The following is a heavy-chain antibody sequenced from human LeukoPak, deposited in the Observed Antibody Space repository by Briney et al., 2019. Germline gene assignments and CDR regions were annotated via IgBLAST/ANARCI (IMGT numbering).Heavy chain of an antibody. CDR1: GFTFSSYA. V-gene: IGHV3-23*01. Sequence: SCKASGFTFSSYAMSWVRQAPGKGLEWVSAISGSGGSTYYADSVKGRFTISRDNSKNTLYLQMNSLRAEDTAVYYCAKDAVVVPAATFDYWGQGTLVTVSS. D-gene: IGHD2-2*01. CDR2: ISGSGGST. J-gene: IGHJ4*02. CDR3: AKDAVVVPAATFDY.